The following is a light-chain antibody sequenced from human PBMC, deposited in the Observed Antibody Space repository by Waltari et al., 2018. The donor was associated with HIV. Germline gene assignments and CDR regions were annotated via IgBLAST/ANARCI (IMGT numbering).Light chain of an antibody. Sequence: QSALTQPASVSGSPGQSITISCTGSSSDVGPYSLVPWYQHHPGKAPKLLIYEVNKRPSGVSNRFSGSKSGNTASLTISGLQAEDEADYYCSSYTSFSTVLFGGGTKLTVL. J-gene: IGLJ2*01. CDR1: SSDVGPYSL. CDR3: SSYTSFSTVL. V-gene: IGLV2-23*02. CDR2: EVN.